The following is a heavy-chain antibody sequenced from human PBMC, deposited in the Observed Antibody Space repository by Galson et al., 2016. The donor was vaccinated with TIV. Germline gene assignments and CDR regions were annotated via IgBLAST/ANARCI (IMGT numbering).Heavy chain of an antibody. CDR1: GYSIKSGYY. V-gene: IGHV4-38-2*02. J-gene: IGHJ6*02. D-gene: IGHD4-17*01. Sequence: LSLTCAVSGYSIKSGYYWGCIRQPPGKGLQRIGSIYESGTTYSNPSLKSRLTLSVDTSKNQFSLKLSSVTAADTAVYYCMREGSTVTMHHYFGMDVWGQGTTVIVSS. CDR3: MREGSTVTMHHYFGMDV. CDR2: IYESGTT.